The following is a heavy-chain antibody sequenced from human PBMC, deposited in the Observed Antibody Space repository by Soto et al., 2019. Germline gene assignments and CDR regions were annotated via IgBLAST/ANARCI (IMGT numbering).Heavy chain of an antibody. D-gene: IGHD5-12*01. CDR2: ISSSSSYI. J-gene: IGHJ6*03. Sequence: PGGSLRLSCVASGFSFNPYVMAWVRQAPGKGLEWVSSISSSSSYIYYADSVKGRFTISRDNAKNSLYLQMNSLRAEDTAVYYCARSDIVATIWDYYYYYMDVWGKGTTVTVSS. CDR1: GFSFNPYV. CDR3: ARSDIVATIWDYYYYYMDV. V-gene: IGHV3-21*01.